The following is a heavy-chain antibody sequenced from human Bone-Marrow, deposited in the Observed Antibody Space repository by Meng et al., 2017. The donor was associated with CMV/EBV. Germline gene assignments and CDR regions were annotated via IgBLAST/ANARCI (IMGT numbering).Heavy chain of an antibody. D-gene: IGHD3-3*01. CDR1: GYTFTGYY. V-gene: IGHV1-2*02. J-gene: IGHJ6*02. CDR2: INPNSGGT. CDR3: ARSLGDFWSGYWDYYYYGMDV. Sequence: ASVKVSCKASGYTFTGYYMHWVRQAPGQGLEWMGWINPNSGGTNYAQKFQGRVTMTRDTSISTAYMELSRLRSDDTAVYYCARSLGDFWSGYWDYYYYGMDVWGQGTTATVSS.